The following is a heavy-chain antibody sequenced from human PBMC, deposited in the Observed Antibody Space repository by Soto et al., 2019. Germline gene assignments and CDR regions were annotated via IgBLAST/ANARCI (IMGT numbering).Heavy chain of an antibody. CDR1: GGTFSSYA. CDR2: IIPISDTT. Sequence: QVQLVQSGAEVKKPGSSVKVSCKASGGTFSSYAISWVRQAPGQGLEWMGGIIPISDTTNYAQKFQGRVTTTANDSTSTANMEPSSLRSEDTAVYYCARSQGSSTSLETYYNYYSGMDVWGQGTKVTVSS. D-gene: IGHD2-2*01. CDR3: ARSQGSSTSLETYYNYYSGMDV. J-gene: IGHJ6*02. V-gene: IGHV1-69*01.